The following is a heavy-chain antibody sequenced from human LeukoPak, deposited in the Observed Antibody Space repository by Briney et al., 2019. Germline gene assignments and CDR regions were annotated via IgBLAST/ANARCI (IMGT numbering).Heavy chain of an antibody. CDR1: GFTFDDYA. V-gene: IGHV3-9*01. CDR2: ISWNSGSI. J-gene: IGHJ4*02. D-gene: IGHD6-13*01. Sequence: GGSLRLSCAASGFTFDDYAMHWVRQAPGKGLEWVSGISWNSGSIGYADSVKGRFTISRDNAKNSLYLQMNSLRAEDTALYHCARGGGYSSSWPDDYWGQGTLVTVSS. CDR3: ARGGGYSSSWPDDY.